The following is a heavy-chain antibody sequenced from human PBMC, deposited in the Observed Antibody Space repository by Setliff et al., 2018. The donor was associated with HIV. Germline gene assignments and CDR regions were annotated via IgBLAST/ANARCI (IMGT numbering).Heavy chain of an antibody. CDR3: ARVSPPIRGAPFGTPPGAFDI. CDR2: VHPTGST. J-gene: IGHJ3*02. CDR1: GDSMSPYY. V-gene: IGHV4-4*07. Sequence: PSETLSLTCSVSGDSMSPYYWSWIRQSADKGLEWIGRVHPTGSTIYNPSLRSRVTMSVDTSKSQFSLKLSSVTAADTAMYYCARVSPPIRGAPFGTPPGAFDIWGQGTMVTVSS. D-gene: IGHD2-15*01.